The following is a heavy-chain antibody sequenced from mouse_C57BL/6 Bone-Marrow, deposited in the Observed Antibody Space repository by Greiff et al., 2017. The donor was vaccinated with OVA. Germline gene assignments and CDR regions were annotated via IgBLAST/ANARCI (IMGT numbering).Heavy chain of an antibody. CDR3: ATPRLRYQAWFAY. CDR2: IDPENGDT. Sequence: EVQLQQSGAELVRPGASVKLSCTASGFNIKDDYMHWVKQRPEQGLEWIGWIDPENGDTEYASKFQGKATITADTSSSTAYMELRSLTSEDSAVYFCATPRLRYQAWFAYWGQGTLVTVSA. J-gene: IGHJ3*01. D-gene: IGHD1-1*01. CDR1: GFNIKDDY. V-gene: IGHV14-4*01.